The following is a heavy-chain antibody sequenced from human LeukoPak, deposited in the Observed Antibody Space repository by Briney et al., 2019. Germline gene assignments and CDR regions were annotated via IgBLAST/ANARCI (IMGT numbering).Heavy chain of an antibody. CDR2: INHSGST. CDR3: AVSLNPQFAYYYGMDV. Sequence: PSETLSLTCAVYGRSFSGYYWSWIRQPPGKGLEWIGEINHSGSTNYNPSLKSRVTISVDTSKNQFSLKLSSVTAADTAVYYCAVSLNPQFAYYYGMDVWGQGTTVTVSS. J-gene: IGHJ6*02. D-gene: IGHD3-10*01. CDR1: GRSFSGYY. V-gene: IGHV4-34*01.